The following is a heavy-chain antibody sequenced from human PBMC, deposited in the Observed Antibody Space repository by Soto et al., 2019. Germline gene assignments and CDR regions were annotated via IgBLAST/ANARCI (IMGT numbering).Heavy chain of an antibody. CDR3: ARVLSGFLGNYYYYMDV. CDR1: GGSISSYY. CDR2: IYYSGST. Sequence: SETLSLTCTVSGGSISSYYWSWIRQPPGKGLEWIGYIYYSGSTNYNPSLKSRVTISVDTSKNQFSLKLSSVTAADTAVYYCARVLSGFLGNYYYYMDVWGKGTTVTVSS. J-gene: IGHJ6*03. V-gene: IGHV4-59*12. D-gene: IGHD5-12*01.